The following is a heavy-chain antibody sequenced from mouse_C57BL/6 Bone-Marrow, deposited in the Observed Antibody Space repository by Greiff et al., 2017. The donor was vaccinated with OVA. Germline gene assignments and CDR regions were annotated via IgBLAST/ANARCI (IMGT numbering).Heavy chain of an antibody. CDR2: ISNGGGSN. D-gene: IGHD1-1*01. CDR3: ARDYYYYAMDY. V-gene: IGHV5-12*01. Sequence: EVKLVESGGGLVQPGGSLKLSCAASGFTFSDYYMYWVRQTPEKRLEWVAYISNGGGSNYYPDTVKGRFTISRDNAKNTLYLQMSRLKSEDTAMYYCARDYYYYAMDYWGQGTSVTVSS. J-gene: IGHJ4*01. CDR1: GFTFSDYY.